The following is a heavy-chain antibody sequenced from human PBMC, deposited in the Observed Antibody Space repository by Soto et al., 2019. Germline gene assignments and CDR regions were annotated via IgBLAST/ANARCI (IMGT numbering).Heavy chain of an antibody. CDR1: GYIFSANY. J-gene: IGHJ5*02. Sequence: GASVKVSCKASGYIFSANYIHWVRQAPGQGLEWLGWINAHSGATNYAQKFLGRVTMSADTSASTAYMDLARLKSDDTAVYYCVRAHSLALPNWYDPWGRGTLVTVSS. D-gene: IGHD2-21*01. V-gene: IGHV1-2*02. CDR3: VRAHSLALPNWYDP. CDR2: INAHSGAT.